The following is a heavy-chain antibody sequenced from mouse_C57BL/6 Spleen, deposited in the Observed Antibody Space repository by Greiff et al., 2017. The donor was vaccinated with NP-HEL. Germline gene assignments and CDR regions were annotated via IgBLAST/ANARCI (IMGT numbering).Heavy chain of an antibody. CDR3: ARGSAKGLDY. V-gene: IGHV5-4*03. CDR1: GFTFSSYT. D-gene: IGHD6-1*01. Sequence: EVKLVESGGGLVKPGGSLKLSCAASGFTFSSYTMSWVRQTPEKRLEWVATISAGGSYTYYPDNVKGRFTISGDNAKNNLYLQMSNLKSEDTAMYYCARGSAKGLDYWGQGTTLTVSS. CDR2: ISAGGSYT. J-gene: IGHJ2*01.